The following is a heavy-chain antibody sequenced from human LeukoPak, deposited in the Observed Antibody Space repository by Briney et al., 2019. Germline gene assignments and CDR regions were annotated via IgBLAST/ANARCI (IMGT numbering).Heavy chain of an antibody. V-gene: IGHV3-72*01. CDR2: IRNKANSYGT. CDR1: GFSFSDHY. Sequence: GGSLRLSWAASGFSFSDHYMDWVRLAPGKGLEWVGLIRNKANSYGTEYAASVKGRFTISRDDSKNSLYLQMNSLRFEDTALYYCTRVRLGAATRYFDYWGQGTLVTVSS. CDR3: TRVRLGAATRYFDY. J-gene: IGHJ4*02. D-gene: IGHD1-26*01.